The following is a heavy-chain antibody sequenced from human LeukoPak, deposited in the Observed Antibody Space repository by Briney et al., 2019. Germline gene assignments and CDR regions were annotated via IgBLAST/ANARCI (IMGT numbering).Heavy chain of an antibody. V-gene: IGHV3-66*02. Sequence: GGSLRLSCAASGFTVSGNYMSWVRQAPGKGLEWVSVIYSGGSTYYADSVKGRFTISRDNSKNTLYLQMNSLRAEDTAVYYCARVGYDFWSGYYPGYYYYMDVWGKGTTVTVSS. CDR1: GFTVSGNY. D-gene: IGHD3-3*01. CDR3: ARVGYDFWSGYYPGYYYYMDV. J-gene: IGHJ6*03. CDR2: IYSGGST.